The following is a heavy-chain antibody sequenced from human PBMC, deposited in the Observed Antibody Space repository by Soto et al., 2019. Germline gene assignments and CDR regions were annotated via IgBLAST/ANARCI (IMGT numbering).Heavy chain of an antibody. CDR1: GGTFSSLG. J-gene: IGHJ4*02. CDR2: IIPISGRT. V-gene: IGHV1-69*01. Sequence: QVQLLQSGAEVKRPGSSVKVSCEASGGTFSSLGFTWVRQAPGQGLEWMGGIIPISGRTTFAQKFQGRLTITADESTRATYMELTSLTSADTAMYYCATRGTQGRWLEFADYWGQGTLVTVSS. CDR3: ATRGTQGRWLEFADY. D-gene: IGHD5-12*01.